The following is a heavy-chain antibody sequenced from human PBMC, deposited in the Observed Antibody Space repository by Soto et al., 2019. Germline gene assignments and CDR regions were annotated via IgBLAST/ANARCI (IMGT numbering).Heavy chain of an antibody. CDR3: ARERPDGARLDP. V-gene: IGHV4-39*02. CDR2: IYDRGST. CDR1: GGSIGSSSYY. Sequence: SETLSLTCTVSGGSIGSSSYYWGWIRQPPGKGLEWIGSIYDRGSTYSNPSLKSRLTTSLDTSKNQFSLKLSSVPAADTAVYYCARERPDGARLDPWGQGTLVTVSS. D-gene: IGHD6-6*01. J-gene: IGHJ5*02.